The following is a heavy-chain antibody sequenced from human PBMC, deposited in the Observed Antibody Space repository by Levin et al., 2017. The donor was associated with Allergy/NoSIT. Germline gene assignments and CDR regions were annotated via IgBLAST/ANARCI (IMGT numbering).Heavy chain of an antibody. J-gene: IGHJ4*02. D-gene: IGHD1-1*01. CDR3: AKVHWNGVAYFDY. CDR2: ISGSGGST. Sequence: GESLKISCAASGFTFSSYAMSWVRQAPGKGLEWGSAISGSGGSTYYADSVKGRLTISRDNSKNTLYLQMSSLRAEGTAVYYCAKVHWNGVAYFDYWGQGTLVTVSA. CDR1: GFTFSSYA. V-gene: IGHV3-23*01.